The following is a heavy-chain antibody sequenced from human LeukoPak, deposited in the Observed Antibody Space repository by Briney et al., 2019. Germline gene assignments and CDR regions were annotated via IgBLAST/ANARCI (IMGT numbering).Heavy chain of an antibody. J-gene: IGHJ3*02. V-gene: IGHV4-4*07. CDR3: ARDLDTAMVKGVFAFDI. Sequence: PSETLSLTCTVSGGSISSYYWSWVRQPAGKGLEWIGRIYTSGSTNYNPFLKSRVTMSVDTSKNQFSLKLSSVTAADTAVYYCARDLDTAMVKGVFAFDIWGQGTMVTVSS. D-gene: IGHD5-18*01. CDR2: IYTSGST. CDR1: GGSISSYY.